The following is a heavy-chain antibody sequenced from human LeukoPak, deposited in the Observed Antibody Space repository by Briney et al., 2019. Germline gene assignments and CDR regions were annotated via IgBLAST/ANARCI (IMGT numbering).Heavy chain of an antibody. CDR3: ARDLAAARHDAFDI. V-gene: IGHV4-59*01. J-gene: IGHJ3*02. D-gene: IGHD6-13*01. Sequence: SETLSLTCTVSGGSISSYYWSWIRQPPGKGLEWIGYIYYNGSTNYNPSLKSRVTISVDTSKNQFSLKLSSVTAADTAVYYCARDLAAARHDAFDIWGQGTMVTVSS. CDR1: GGSISSYY. CDR2: IYYNGST.